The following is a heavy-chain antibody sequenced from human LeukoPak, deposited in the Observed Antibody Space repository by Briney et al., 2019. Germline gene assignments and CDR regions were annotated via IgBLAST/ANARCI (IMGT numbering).Heavy chain of an antibody. Sequence: GGSLRLSCAASGSTFSSYTMSWVRQAPGKGLECVSAISGSGGSTYYADSVKGRFTISRDNSKNTLYLQMNSLRAEDTAVYYCEKRSPLVRYYYDSSGYYKGLDYWGQGTLVTVSS. D-gene: IGHD3-22*01. V-gene: IGHV3-23*01. CDR1: GSTFSSYT. CDR3: EKRSPLVRYYYDSSGYYKGLDY. CDR2: ISGSGGST. J-gene: IGHJ4*02.